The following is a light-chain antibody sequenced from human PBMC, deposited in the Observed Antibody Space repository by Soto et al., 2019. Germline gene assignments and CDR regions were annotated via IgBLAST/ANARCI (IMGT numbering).Light chain of an antibody. V-gene: IGLV2-14*01. J-gene: IGLJ1*01. CDR1: RSDVSGDNS. CDR3: SSFTSSITYV. CDR2: NVT. Sequence: QSALTQPASVSGSPGQSLTISCTGTRSDVSGDNSGSSYRQDPGKAPKLIIYNVTTRPSGGSNRCSASQSGNPASLTISGLQGEDEVHYFCSSFTSSITYVFGTGTKVTVL.